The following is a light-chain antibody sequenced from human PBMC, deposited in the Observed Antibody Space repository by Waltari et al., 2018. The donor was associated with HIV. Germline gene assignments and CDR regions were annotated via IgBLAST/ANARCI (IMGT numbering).Light chain of an antibody. CDR2: AAS. CDR1: QGISSY. J-gene: IGKJ4*01. V-gene: IGKV1-9*01. Sequence: DIQLTQSPSSLSASVGDRVTITCRASQGISSYLAWYQQEPGKVPKLLIYAASTLQSGVPSRFSGSGSGTEFTLTISSLQPEDFATYYCQQLSSYPLTCGGVTKVEIK. CDR3: QQLSSYPLT.